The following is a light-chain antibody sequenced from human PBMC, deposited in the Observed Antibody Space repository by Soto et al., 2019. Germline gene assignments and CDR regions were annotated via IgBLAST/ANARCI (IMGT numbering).Light chain of an antibody. J-gene: IGLJ2*01. V-gene: IGLV2-23*02. Sequence: QSALTQPASVSGSPGQSITISCTGTSSDAGSYNLVSWYQQHPGKAPKLMFYEVSKRPSGVSNRFSGSKSGNTASLTISGLQAEDEADYYCCSYAGSSTFGVVFGGGTKLTVL. CDR2: EVS. CDR1: SSDAGSYNL. CDR3: CSYAGSSTFGVV.